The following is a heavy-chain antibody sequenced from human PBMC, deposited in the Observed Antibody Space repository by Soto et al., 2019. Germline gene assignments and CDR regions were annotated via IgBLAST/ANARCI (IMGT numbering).Heavy chain of an antibody. CDR1: GFTFSSYS. CDR3: ARAKESSSWYLDY. Sequence: EVQLVESGGGLVQPGGSLRLSCAASGFTFSSYSMNWVRQAPGKGLEWVSYISSSSSTIYYADSVKGRFTISRDNAKNSQYLKLNSLRDEDTAVYYCARAKESSSWYLDYWGQGTLVTVSS. CDR2: ISSSSSTI. V-gene: IGHV3-48*02. D-gene: IGHD6-13*01. J-gene: IGHJ4*02.